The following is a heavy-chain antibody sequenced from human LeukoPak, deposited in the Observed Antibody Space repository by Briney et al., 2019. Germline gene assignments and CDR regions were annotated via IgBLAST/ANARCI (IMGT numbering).Heavy chain of an antibody. CDR2: MYSRGDT. CDR1: GFTVSDNY. V-gene: IGHV3-53*01. CDR3: ARDAPQVPAAGVLAS. Sequence: SGGSLRLSCAASGFTVSDNYMSWVRQAPGKGLEWVSLMYSRGDTYYSDSVKGRFTFSRDISKNTLYLQMNGLRTEDTAMYYCARDAPQVPAAGVLASWGQGTLVTVSS. D-gene: IGHD6-13*01. J-gene: IGHJ5*02.